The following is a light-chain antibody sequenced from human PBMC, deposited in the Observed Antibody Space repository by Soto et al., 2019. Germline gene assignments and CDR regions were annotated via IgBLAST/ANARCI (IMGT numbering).Light chain of an antibody. CDR1: QSIASY. J-gene: IGKJ4*01. CDR3: QKYNSAPLT. CDR2: AAS. V-gene: IGKV1-39*01. Sequence: VQMTQSPSSLSASVGDRVTITCRASQSIASYLNWYQQRPGKAPKLLIYAASNLESGVPSRFSGSGSETDFTLTISSLQPEDVAAYYCQKYNSAPLTFGGGTKVDNK.